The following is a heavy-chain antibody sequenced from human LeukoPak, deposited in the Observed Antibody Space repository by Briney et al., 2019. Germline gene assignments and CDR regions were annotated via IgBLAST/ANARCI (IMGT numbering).Heavy chain of an antibody. CDR3: AKRLKRNYYYHYAMDV. CDR1: GFTFKTHA. CDR2: IDDSGVIR. Sequence: PGGSLRLSCAASGFTFKTHAMSWVRQAPGKGLEWVSRIDDSGVIRSYADSVKGQFTISRDNSKMTLTLQMNSLRAEDTAVYYCAKRLKRNYYYHYAMDVWGQGTTVTVSS. V-gene: IGHV3-23*01. D-gene: IGHD3-22*01. J-gene: IGHJ6*02.